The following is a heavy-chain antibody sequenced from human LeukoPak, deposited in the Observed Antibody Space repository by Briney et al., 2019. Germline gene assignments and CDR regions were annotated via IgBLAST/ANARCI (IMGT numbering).Heavy chain of an antibody. J-gene: IGHJ4*02. CDR3: AKGSVLLVRGAIWGLGRGPFDY. CDR1: GFSFSTYW. D-gene: IGHD3-10*01. Sequence: GGSLRLSCAASGFSFSTYWMSWVRQAPGKGLEWVTNIKQDGSDIYYVDSVKGRFIISRDNAKNSLYLQMSSLRAEDTAVYYCAKGSVLLVRGAIWGLGRGPFDYWGQGTLVTVSS. CDR2: IKQDGSDI. V-gene: IGHV3-7*01.